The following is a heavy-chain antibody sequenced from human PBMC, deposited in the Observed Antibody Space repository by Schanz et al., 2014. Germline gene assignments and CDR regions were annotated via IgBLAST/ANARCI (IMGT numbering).Heavy chain of an antibody. CDR1: GFTFSSYS. V-gene: IGHV3-48*01. Sequence: EVQLVESGGGLVQPGGSLRLSCTASGFTFSSYSMNWVRQAPGKGLEWISYIGSSSSRIDHADSVKGRFTISRDNAKNSLYLQMSSLRAEDTAVYYCAKSLESCPGGRCSRGYFDYWGQGTLXTVSS. CDR3: AKSLESCPGGRCSRGYFDY. J-gene: IGHJ4*02. CDR2: IGSSSSRI. D-gene: IGHD2-8*02.